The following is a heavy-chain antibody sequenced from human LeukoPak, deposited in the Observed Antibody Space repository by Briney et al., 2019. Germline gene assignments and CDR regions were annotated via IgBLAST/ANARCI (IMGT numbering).Heavy chain of an antibody. CDR1: GDSVSSNSAA. D-gene: IGHD3-10*01. Sequence: SQTLSLTRAISGDSVSSNSAAWNWIRQSPSRGLEWLGRTYYRSKWYNDYAVSVKSRITINPDTSKNQFSLQLNSVTPEDTAVYYCARVGSGPYYHHYGMDIWGQGTTVTVSS. V-gene: IGHV6-1*01. CDR3: ARVGSGPYYHHYGMDI. CDR2: TYYRSKWYN. J-gene: IGHJ6*02.